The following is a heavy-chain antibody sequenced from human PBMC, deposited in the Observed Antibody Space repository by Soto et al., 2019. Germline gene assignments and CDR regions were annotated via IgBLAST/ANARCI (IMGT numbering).Heavy chain of an antibody. CDR1: GGSISSYY. D-gene: IGHD3-9*01. Sequence: PSETLSLTCTVSGGSISSYYWSWIRQPPGKGLEWIGYIYYSGSTNYNSSLKSRVTISVDTSKNQFSLKLSSVTAADTAVYYCARQYYDILTGYTYYFDYWGQGTLVTVSS. V-gene: IGHV4-59*08. CDR2: IYYSGST. CDR3: ARQYYDILTGYTYYFDY. J-gene: IGHJ4*02.